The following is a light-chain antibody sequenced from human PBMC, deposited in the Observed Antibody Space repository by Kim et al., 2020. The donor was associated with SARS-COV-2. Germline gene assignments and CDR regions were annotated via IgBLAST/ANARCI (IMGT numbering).Light chain of an antibody. J-gene: IGKJ1*01. V-gene: IGKV1-5*03. CDR1: QSISGW. CDR2: KAS. Sequence: DIQMTQSPSTLSASVGDRVTITCLASQSISGWLAWYQQKPGKAPKLLIYKASSLESGVPSRFSGSGSVTEFTLTVSSLQPDDFATYYCQQYNSYPWTFGQGTQV. CDR3: QQYNSYPWT.